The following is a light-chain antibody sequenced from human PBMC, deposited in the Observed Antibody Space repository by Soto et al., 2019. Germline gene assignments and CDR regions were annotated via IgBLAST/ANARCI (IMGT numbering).Light chain of an antibody. CDR1: QSISSIY. V-gene: IGKV3-11*01. CDR2: DAS. CDR3: QQRSNWPPT. Sequence: PGDKVTIPFRASQSISSIYFAWYQRKPGQAPRLLIYDASNRATGIPARFSGSGSGTDFTLTISSLEPEDFAVYYCQQRSNWPPTFGQGTKVDI. J-gene: IGKJ1*01.